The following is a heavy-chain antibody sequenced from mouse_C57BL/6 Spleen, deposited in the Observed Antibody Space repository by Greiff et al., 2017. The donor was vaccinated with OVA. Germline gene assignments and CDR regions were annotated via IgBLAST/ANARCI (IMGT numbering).Heavy chain of an antibody. V-gene: IGHV1-50*01. CDR3: ARSYFDY. CDR1: GYTFTSYW. CDR2: IDPSDSYT. Sequence: QVQLQQPGAELVKPGASVKLSCKASGYTFTSYWMQWVKQRLGQGLEWIGEIDPSDSYTNYNQKFKGKATLTVDTSSSTAYMQLSSLTSEDSAVYYCARSYFDYWGQGTTLTVSS. J-gene: IGHJ2*01.